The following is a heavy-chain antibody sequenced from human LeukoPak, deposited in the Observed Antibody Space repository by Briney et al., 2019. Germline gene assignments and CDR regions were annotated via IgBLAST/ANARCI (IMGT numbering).Heavy chain of an antibody. D-gene: IGHD4-17*01. J-gene: IGHJ4*02. CDR2: ISPSGTT. Sequence: ASVKVSCKASGYTFTSYYIHWVRQAPGQGLEWMGQISPSGTTTYAQKIKGRVTMTRDKSTSTVNMDLSDLTFEDTAVYHCAKDSDAYGPDYWGQGTLLTVSS. CDR1: GYTFTSYY. V-gene: IGHV1-46*01. CDR3: AKDSDAYGPDY.